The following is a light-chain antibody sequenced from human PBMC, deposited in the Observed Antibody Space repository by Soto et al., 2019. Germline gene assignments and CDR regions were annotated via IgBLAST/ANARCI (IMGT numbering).Light chain of an antibody. CDR3: CSYAGGSAVVL. CDR2: EVT. V-gene: IGLV2-23*02. J-gene: IGLJ2*01. CDR1: SSDVGSYNL. Sequence: QSALTQPASVSGSPGQSITIPCTGTSSDVGSYNLVSWYQQHPGKAPKLIIFEVTERPSGVSARFSGSKSGNTASLTISGLQAEDEAEYHCCSYAGGSAVVLFGGGTKLTVL.